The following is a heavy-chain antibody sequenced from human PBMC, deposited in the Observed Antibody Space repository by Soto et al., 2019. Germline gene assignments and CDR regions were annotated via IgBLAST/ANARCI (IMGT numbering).Heavy chain of an antibody. V-gene: IGHV3-48*03. J-gene: IGHJ6*02. D-gene: IGHD3-9*01. Sequence: GGSLRLSCAASGFTFSSYEMNWVRQAPGKGLEWVSYISSSGSTIYYADSVKGRFTISRGNAKDSLYLQMNSLRAEDTAVYYCARDDSGELVYYYYYYGMDVWGQGTTVTVS. CDR2: ISSSGSTI. CDR1: GFTFSSYE. CDR3: ARDDSGELVYYYYYYGMDV.